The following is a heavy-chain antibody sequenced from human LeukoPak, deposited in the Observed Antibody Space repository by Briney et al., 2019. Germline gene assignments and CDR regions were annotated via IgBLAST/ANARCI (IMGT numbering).Heavy chain of an antibody. Sequence: GGSLRLSCAASGFTFSSYEMNWVRQAPGKGLEWVSYISSSGSTIYYADSVKGRFTISRDNAKNSLYLQMNSLRAEDTAVYYCARVRGIAALYYFDYWGQGTLVTVSS. CDR2: ISSSGSTI. CDR1: GFTFSSYE. D-gene: IGHD6-13*01. V-gene: IGHV3-48*03. J-gene: IGHJ4*02. CDR3: ARVRGIAALYYFDY.